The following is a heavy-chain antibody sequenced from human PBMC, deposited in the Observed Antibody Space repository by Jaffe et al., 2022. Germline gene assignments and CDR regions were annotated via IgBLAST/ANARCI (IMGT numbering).Heavy chain of an antibody. V-gene: IGHV4-38-2*02. D-gene: IGHD2-15*01. J-gene: IGHJ2*01. Sequence: QVQLQESGPGLVKPSETLSLTCAVSGYSISSGYYWGWIRQPPGKGLEWIGSIYHSGSTSYNPSLKSRVTISVDTSNNQFSLRLSSVTAADTAVYYCARDAPGYCSGGSCSLRYFDLWGRGTLVTVSS. CDR3: ARDAPGYCSGGSCSLRYFDL. CDR2: IYHSGST. CDR1: GYSISSGYY.